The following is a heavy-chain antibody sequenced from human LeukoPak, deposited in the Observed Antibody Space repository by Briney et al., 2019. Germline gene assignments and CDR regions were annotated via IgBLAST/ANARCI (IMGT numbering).Heavy chain of an antibody. J-gene: IGHJ4*02. CDR2: INHSGST. Sequence: SEALSLTCAVYGGSFSGYYWSWIRQPPGKGLEWIGEINHSGSTNYNPSLKSRVTISVDTSKNQFSLKLSSVTAADTAVYYCARAVAGTVFDYWGQGTLVTVSS. CDR3: ARAVAGTVFDY. D-gene: IGHD6-19*01. V-gene: IGHV4-34*01. CDR1: GGSFSGYY.